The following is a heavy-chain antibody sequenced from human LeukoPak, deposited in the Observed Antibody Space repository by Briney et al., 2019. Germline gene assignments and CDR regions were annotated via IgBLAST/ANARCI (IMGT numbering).Heavy chain of an antibody. D-gene: IGHD5-12*01. CDR3: ARVRGYDLSGSFDY. J-gene: IGHJ4*02. Sequence: PSETLSLTCTVSGGSISSGSYYRSWIRQPAGKGLEWIGRIYTSGSTNYNPSLKSRVTISVDTSKNQFSLKLSSVTAADTAVYYCARVRGYDLSGSFDYWGQGTLVTVSS. V-gene: IGHV4-61*02. CDR2: IYTSGST. CDR1: GGSISSGSYY.